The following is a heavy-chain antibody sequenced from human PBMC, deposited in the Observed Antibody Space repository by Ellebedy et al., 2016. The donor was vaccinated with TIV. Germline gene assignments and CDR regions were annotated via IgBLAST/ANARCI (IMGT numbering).Heavy chain of an antibody. J-gene: IGHJ4*02. CDR3: ASLDTAMVHSSDY. Sequence: PGGSLRLSCATSGFPFRNHWMSLVLHAPGRGLEWVACIKGDESEKYHVASVRGRFTISRDNAKNSLYLQMNSLRAEDTAVYYCASLDTAMVHSSDYWGQGTLVTVSS. D-gene: IGHD5-18*01. V-gene: IGHV3-7*01. CDR2: IKGDESEK. CDR1: GFPFRNHW.